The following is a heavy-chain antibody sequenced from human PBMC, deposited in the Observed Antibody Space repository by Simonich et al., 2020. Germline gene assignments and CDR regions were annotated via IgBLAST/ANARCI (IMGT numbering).Heavy chain of an antibody. Sequence: QVQLVQSGAEVNKPGASVKVSCKASGYTFTGYYMHWVRQPPGQGREWNGWITQNRDGQNCAQKFKGSVTMTRETSISTAYMERSRLRSDDTAVYYCARCRIAAAGTYYYYYMDVWGKGTTVTVSS. CDR3: ARCRIAAAGTYYYYYMDV. V-gene: IGHV1-2*02. CDR1: GYTFTGYY. J-gene: IGHJ6*03. CDR2: ITQNRDGQ. D-gene: IGHD6-13*01.